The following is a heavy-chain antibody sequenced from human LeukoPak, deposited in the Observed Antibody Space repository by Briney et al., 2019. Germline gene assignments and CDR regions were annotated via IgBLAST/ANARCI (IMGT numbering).Heavy chain of an antibody. CDR2: ITTNGGST. D-gene: IGHD3-9*01. CDR3: AKGYYDILTGPFDP. V-gene: IGHV3-64*04. CDR1: GFIFSSYY. J-gene: IGHJ5*02. Sequence: PGGSLRLSCSASGFIFSSYYMHWVRQAPGKGLEYVSAITTNGGSTYYADSVKGRFTISRDNSKNTLYLQMNSLRAEDTAVYYCAKGYYDILTGPFDPWGQGTLVTVSS.